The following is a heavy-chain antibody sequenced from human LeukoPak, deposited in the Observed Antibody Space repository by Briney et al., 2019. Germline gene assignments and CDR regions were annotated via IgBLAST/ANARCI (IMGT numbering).Heavy chain of an antibody. J-gene: IGHJ5*02. Sequence: GGSLRLSCAASGFTFSSYAMSWVRQAPGKGLEWVANIREDGSEKYYVDSVKGRFTISRDNAKNSLYLQMNSLRAEDTAVYHCARGGDWFDTWGQGTLVTVSS. D-gene: IGHD2-15*01. V-gene: IGHV3-7*01. CDR3: ARGGDWFDT. CDR2: IREDGSEK. CDR1: GFTFSSYA.